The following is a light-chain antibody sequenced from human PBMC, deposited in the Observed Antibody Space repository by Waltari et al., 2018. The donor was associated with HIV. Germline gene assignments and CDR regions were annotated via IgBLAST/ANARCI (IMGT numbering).Light chain of an antibody. J-gene: IGLJ2*01. CDR3: QSADRSGTYLI. CDR2: KDS. Sequence: SYELTQPPSVSVSPGQTARLTCSGDALPKQYAYWSQQKPGQAPVLVIYKDSERPSGIPERFSGSSSGTTVTLTISGVQAEDEADYYCQSADRSGTYLIFGGGTKLTVL. V-gene: IGLV3-25*03. CDR1: ALPKQY.